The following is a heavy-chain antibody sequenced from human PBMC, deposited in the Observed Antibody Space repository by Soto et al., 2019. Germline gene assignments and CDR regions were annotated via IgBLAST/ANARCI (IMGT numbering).Heavy chain of an antibody. D-gene: IGHD6-13*01. Sequence: QITLKESGPTVVKPTQTLTLTCTFSGFSLTTSGVGVGWIRQPPGKALEWLALVYWDDDKRYSPSLESRLTITQETSKHQAVPTMTNIDPADKRTYYCERPTPSDDGKTPVVSWYVDYWGQGTLVTVSS. CDR1: GFSLTTSGVG. CDR2: VYWDDDK. CDR3: ERPTPSDDGKTPVVSWYVDY. J-gene: IGHJ4*02. V-gene: IGHV2-5*02.